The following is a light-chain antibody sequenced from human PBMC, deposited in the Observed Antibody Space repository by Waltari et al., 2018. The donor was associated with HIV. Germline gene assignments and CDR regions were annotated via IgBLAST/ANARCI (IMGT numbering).Light chain of an antibody. J-gene: IGLJ3*02. Sequence: FMLTQPHSVSASPGETVTMSCPDRSGSVAANFVHLSPHLPGSSPTTLIYEDNERPSGVPDRFSGSIVSSSSSASFTAFLTISGLKTEDEAVYYCQSYDSDSLVFGGGTRLTVL. CDR1: SGSVAANF. CDR2: EDN. V-gene: IGLV6-57*01. CDR3: QSYDSDSLV.